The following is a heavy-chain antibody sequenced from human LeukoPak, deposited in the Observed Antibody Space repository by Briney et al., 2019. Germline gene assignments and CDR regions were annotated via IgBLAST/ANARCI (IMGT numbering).Heavy chain of an antibody. V-gene: IGHV4-59*08. CDR3: ARRGYYGSGSYYMAGWFDP. CDR1: GGSISSYY. Sequence: SETLSLTCTVSGGSISSYYWSWIRQPPGKGLEWIGYIYYSGSTNYNPSLKSRVTISVDTSKNQFSLKLSSVTAADTAVYYCARRGYYGSGSYYMAGWFDPWGQGTLVTVSS. CDR2: IYYSGST. D-gene: IGHD3-10*01. J-gene: IGHJ5*02.